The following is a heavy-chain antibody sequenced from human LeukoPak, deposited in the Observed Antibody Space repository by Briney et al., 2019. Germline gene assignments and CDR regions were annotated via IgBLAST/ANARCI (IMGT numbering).Heavy chain of an antibody. CDR1: GGTFSSYA. V-gene: IGHV1-69*06. J-gene: IGHJ4*02. D-gene: IGHD6-13*01. CDR2: IIPIFGTA. Sequence: GASVKVSCEASGGTFSSYAISWVRQAPGQGLEWMGGIIPIFGTANYAQKFQGRVTITADKSTSTAYMELSSLRSEDTAVYYCARDPDKGIYYFDYWGQGTLVTVSS. CDR3: ARDPDKGIYYFDY.